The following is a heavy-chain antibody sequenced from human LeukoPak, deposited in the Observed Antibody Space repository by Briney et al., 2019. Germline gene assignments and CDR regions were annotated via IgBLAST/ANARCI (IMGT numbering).Heavy chain of an antibody. Sequence: GRSLRLSCAASGFTFSSYGMHWFRQAPGKGLEWVAVIWYDGSNKYYADSVKGRFTISRDNSKNTLYLQMNSLRAEDTAVYYCARDVYYGSGPLGYWGQGTLVTVSS. CDR3: ARDVYYGSGPLGY. D-gene: IGHD3-10*01. V-gene: IGHV3-33*01. CDR2: IWYDGSNK. J-gene: IGHJ4*02. CDR1: GFTFSSYG.